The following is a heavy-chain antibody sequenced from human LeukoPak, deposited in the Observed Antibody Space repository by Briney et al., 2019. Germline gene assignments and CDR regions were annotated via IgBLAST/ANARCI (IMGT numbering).Heavy chain of an antibody. CDR2: MNPNSGNT. D-gene: IGHD3-10*01. J-gene: IGHJ5*02. V-gene: IGHV1-8*02. Sequence: ASVKVSCKASGYTFTSYYMHWVRQATGQGLEWMGWMNPNSGNTGYAQKFQGRVTMTRNTSISTAYMELSSLRSEDTAVYYCARGRITMVRGVISWFDPWGQGTLVTVSS. CDR3: ARGRITMVRGVISWFDP. CDR1: GYTFTSYY.